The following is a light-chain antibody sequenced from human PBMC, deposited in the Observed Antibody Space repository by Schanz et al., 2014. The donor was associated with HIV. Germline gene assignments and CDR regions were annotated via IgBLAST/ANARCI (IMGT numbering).Light chain of an antibody. Sequence: EIVLTQSPGSLSLSPGGRATLSCGASQRLSSSYLAWYQQKRDQPPRLVIYATSTRAAGIPDRFSGSGSGTDFTLTVNRLEAEDFALYCCQQYGGSPLTFGGGTKVERK. CDR3: QQYGGSPLT. J-gene: IGKJ4*01. V-gene: IGKV3-20*01. CDR1: QRLSSSY. CDR2: ATS.